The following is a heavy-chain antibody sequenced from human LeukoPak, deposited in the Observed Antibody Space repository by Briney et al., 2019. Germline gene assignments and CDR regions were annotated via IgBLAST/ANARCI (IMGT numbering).Heavy chain of an antibody. J-gene: IGHJ6*02. CDR3: TTCLNGAGQPVAIYYYGMDV. CDR1: GYTLTEMS. CDR2: FDPEDGET. V-gene: IGHV1-24*01. Sequence: ASVKVSCKVSGYTLTEMSIHWVRQAPGGALEWMGGFDPEDGETVYAPKFQGRVIMTEDTSADTAYMELSSLRSEDTAVYYCTTCLNGAGQPVAIYYYGMDVWGQGTTVTVSS. D-gene: IGHD2-2*01.